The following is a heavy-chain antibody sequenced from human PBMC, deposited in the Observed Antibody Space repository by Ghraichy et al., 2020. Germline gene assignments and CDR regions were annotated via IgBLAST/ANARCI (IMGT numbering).Heavy chain of an antibody. CDR1: GGSISSYC. V-gene: IGHV4-59*01. D-gene: IGHD6-19*01. J-gene: IGHJ4*02. CDR3: ARDRGWYLTFDY. CDR2: IYYSGST. Sequence: SETLSLTCTVSGGSISSYCWSWIRQPPGKGLEWIGFIYYSGSTNYNPSLKSRVTVSVDTSKNQFSLKLSSVTAADTAVYYCARDRGWYLTFDYWGQGTLVTVSS.